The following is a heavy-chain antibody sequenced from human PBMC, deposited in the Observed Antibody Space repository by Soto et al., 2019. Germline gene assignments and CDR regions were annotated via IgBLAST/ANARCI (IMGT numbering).Heavy chain of an antibody. J-gene: IGHJ4*02. CDR1: GYTFTGYD. CDR3: ARGKAGNYPG. CDR2: MNPNSGNT. Sequence: VKVSCKASGYTFTGYDINWVRQAIGQGLEWMGWMNPNSGNTGFAQKFQGRVTMTRNTSISTAYMELNSLTSEDTAVYYCARGKAGNYPGWGQGTLVTVSS. V-gene: IGHV1-8*01. D-gene: IGHD1-7*01.